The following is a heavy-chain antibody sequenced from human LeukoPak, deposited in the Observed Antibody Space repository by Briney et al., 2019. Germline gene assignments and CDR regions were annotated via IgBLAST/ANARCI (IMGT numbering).Heavy chain of an antibody. J-gene: IGHJ4*02. D-gene: IGHD5-24*01. CDR1: GGSINSYC. CDR3: ARAGGYNSPLNY. V-gene: IGHV4-59*01. CDR2: VYYSGST. Sequence: SETLSLTCTVSGGSINSYCWSWIRQPPGKGLEWIGYVYYSGSTNYNPSLKSRVTISVDTSKNQFSLRLSSVTAADTAVYYCARAGGYNSPLNYWGQGTLVTVSS.